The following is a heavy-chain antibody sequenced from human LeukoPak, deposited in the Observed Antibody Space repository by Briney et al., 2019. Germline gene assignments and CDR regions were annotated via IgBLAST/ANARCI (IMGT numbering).Heavy chain of an antibody. V-gene: IGHV4-39*01. J-gene: IGHJ5*02. CDR2: IYYSGST. Sequence: PSETLSLTCTVSGGSISSSSYYWGWIRQPPGKGLEWIGSIYYSGSTYYNPSLKSRVTISVDTSKNQFSLKLSPVTAADTAVYYCARTGLRFLEWLLTNWFDPWGQGTLVTVSS. CDR3: ARTGLRFLEWLLTNWFDP. D-gene: IGHD3-3*01. CDR1: GGSISSSSYY.